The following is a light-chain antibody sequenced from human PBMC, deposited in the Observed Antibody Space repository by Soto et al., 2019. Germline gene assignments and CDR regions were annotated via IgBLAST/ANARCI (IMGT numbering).Light chain of an antibody. CDR2: AAS. J-gene: IGKJ4*01. V-gene: IGKV1-8*01. Sequence: AIRMTQSPSSFSASTGDRVTITCRARQGISSYLAWYQQKPGKAPKLLIYAASTLQSGVPSRFSGSGSGTDFTLTINCLQSEDFATYYCQQYYSYPLTFGGWTKVAIK. CDR3: QQYYSYPLT. CDR1: QGISSY.